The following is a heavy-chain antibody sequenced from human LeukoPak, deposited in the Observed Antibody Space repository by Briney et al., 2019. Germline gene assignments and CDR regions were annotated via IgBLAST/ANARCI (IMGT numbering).Heavy chain of an antibody. CDR2: ISSSSSYI. J-gene: IGHJ4*02. D-gene: IGHD5-24*01. CDR3: AREVGVEMATIGTENDY. V-gene: IGHV3-21*01. Sequence: GGSLRLSCAASGXTFSSYSMNWVRQAPGKGLEWVSSISSSSSYIYYADSVKGRFTISRDNAKNSLYLQMNSLRAEDTAVYYCAREVGVEMATIGTENDYWGQGTLVTVSS. CDR1: GXTFSSYS.